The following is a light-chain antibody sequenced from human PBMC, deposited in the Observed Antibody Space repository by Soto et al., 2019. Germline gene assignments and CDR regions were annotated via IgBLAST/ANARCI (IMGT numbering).Light chain of an antibody. CDR3: LQRSNWREDT. J-gene: IGKJ2*01. V-gene: IGKV3-11*01. Sequence: EIVLTQSTATLSLSPGERATLSCRASQSVSSYLAWYQQKPGQAPRLLIYDASNRATGIPARFSGSGSGTDFTLTISSLEPEDFAVYYCLQRSNWREDTFGQGTKLEIK. CDR2: DAS. CDR1: QSVSSY.